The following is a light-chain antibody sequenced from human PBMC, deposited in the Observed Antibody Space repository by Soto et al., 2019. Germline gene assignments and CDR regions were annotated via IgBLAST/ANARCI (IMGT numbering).Light chain of an antibody. CDR3: QSSDRSLSGSV. Sequence: QSVLTQPPSVSGAPGQRVTISCTGSSSNIGAGYVVHWYQQLPGTAPKLLIYGNSNRPSGVPDRFSGSKSGTSASLAITGLQDEDEAAYYCQSSDRSLSGSVFGGGTKLTVL. J-gene: IGLJ2*01. CDR1: SSNIGAGYV. CDR2: GNS. V-gene: IGLV1-40*01.